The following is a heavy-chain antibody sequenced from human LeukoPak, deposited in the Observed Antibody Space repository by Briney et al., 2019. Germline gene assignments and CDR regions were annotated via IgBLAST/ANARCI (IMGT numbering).Heavy chain of an antibody. D-gene: IGHD1-7*01. CDR1: GFTFSSYG. Sequence: GGSLRLSCAASGFTFSSYGMSWVRQAPGKGLEWVSGINWNGGSTGYADSVKGRFTISRDNANNSLYLQMNSLRAEDTALYYCARAGLYNWNYEGTAYFDYWGQGTLVTVSS. CDR2: INWNGGST. J-gene: IGHJ4*02. V-gene: IGHV3-20*04. CDR3: ARAGLYNWNYEGTAYFDY.